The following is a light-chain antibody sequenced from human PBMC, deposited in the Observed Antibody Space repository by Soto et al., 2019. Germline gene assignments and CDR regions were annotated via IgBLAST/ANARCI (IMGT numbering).Light chain of an antibody. V-gene: IGKV1-6*01. CDR3: QKDSDPST. J-gene: IGKJ4*01. CDR2: AAS. Sequence: AIHVTPSPSSLSASVGDRPTITCRASQGIMNELGWYHRKPGKAPNLLIYAASILQSGVPSRFSGSGSGIEFTLAISSLEPEDFSTYYCQKDSDPSTFGGGTKVDIK. CDR1: QGIMNE.